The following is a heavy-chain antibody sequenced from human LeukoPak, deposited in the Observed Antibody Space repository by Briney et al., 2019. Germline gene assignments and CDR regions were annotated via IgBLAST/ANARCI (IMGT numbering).Heavy chain of an antibody. Sequence: SETLSLTCTVSGGSISSSSYYWGWIRQPPGKGLEWIGSIYYSGSTYYNPSLKSRVTISVDTSKNQFSLELSSVTAADTAVYYCARVKGNYYDSSGYPYYFDYWGQGTLVTVSS. V-gene: IGHV4-39*07. D-gene: IGHD3-22*01. CDR3: ARVKGNYYDSSGYPYYFDY. CDR1: GGSISSSSYY. CDR2: IYYSGST. J-gene: IGHJ4*02.